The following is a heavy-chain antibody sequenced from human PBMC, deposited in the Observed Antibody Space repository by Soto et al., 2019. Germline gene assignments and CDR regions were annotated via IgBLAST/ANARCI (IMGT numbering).Heavy chain of an antibody. V-gene: IGHV3-15*07. D-gene: IGHD2-21*02. CDR3: TGCGGDCYSPHYYYGMDV. Sequence: PGGSLRLSCAASGFTFSNAWMNWVRQAPGKGLEWVGRIKSKSDGGTTDYAAPVKGRFSISRDDSKNTLYLQMNSLKTEDTAVYYCTGCGGDCYSPHYYYGMDVWGQGTTVTVSS. J-gene: IGHJ6*02. CDR2: IKSKSDGGTT. CDR1: GFTFSNAW.